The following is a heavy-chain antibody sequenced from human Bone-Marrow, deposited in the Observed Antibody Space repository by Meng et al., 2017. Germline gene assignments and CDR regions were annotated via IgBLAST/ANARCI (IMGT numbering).Heavy chain of an antibody. V-gene: IGHV4-34*01. CDR2: INHNGST. CDR3: ARVSSGSYYADY. J-gene: IGHJ4*02. D-gene: IGHD1-26*01. Sequence: QVQLQQWGAGLLKPSETLSLTCAVSGGSFSGYYWSWIRQPPGKGLEWIGEINHNGSTNYNPSLKSRVTISVDTSKNQFSLKLSSVTASDTAVYYCARVSSGSYYADYWGQGTLVTVSS. CDR1: GGSFSGYY.